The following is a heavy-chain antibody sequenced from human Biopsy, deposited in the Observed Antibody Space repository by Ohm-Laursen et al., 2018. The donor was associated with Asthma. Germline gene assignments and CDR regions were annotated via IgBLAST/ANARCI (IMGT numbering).Heavy chain of an antibody. CDR2: LFYSGTP. Sequence: TLSLTCAVSGDSINSGGYSWDWVRQPPGKGLGWVGHLFYSGTPPSNPSLKSRVTISVDRSKRQFSLKVNSVTAADTAVYYCARMNTMIQAANYYSYAMDVWGQGTTVTVSS. V-gene: IGHV4-30-2*01. J-gene: IGHJ6*02. CDR3: ARMNTMIQAANYYSYAMDV. D-gene: IGHD3-22*01. CDR1: GDSINSGGYS.